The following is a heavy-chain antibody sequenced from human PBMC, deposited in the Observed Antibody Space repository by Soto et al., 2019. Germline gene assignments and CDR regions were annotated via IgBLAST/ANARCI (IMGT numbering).Heavy chain of an antibody. CDR1: GGTFSSYA. D-gene: IGHD3-3*01. Sequence: GASVKVSCKASGGTFSSYAISWVRQAPGQGLEWMGGIIPIFGTANYAQKFQGRVTITADESTSTAYMELSSLRSEDTAMYYCARLDFWSGYQHHYYGMDVWGQGTTVTVSS. CDR3: ARLDFWSGYQHHYYGMDV. J-gene: IGHJ6*02. V-gene: IGHV1-69*13. CDR2: IIPIFGTA.